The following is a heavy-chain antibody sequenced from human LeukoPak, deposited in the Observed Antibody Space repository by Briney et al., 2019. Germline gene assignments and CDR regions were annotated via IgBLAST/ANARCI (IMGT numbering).Heavy chain of an antibody. CDR2: IRSKANNYAT. D-gene: IGHD2-21*02. V-gene: IGHV3-73*01. Sequence: GGSLKLSCAASGLRFSGAAMHWVRQAPGKGLEWVGRIRSKANNYATAYAESVKGRFTISRDDSKNTAYLQMNSLKIEDTAVYYCARDREYCGGDCYDAFDIWGQGTMVTVSS. J-gene: IGHJ3*02. CDR3: ARDREYCGGDCYDAFDI. CDR1: GLRFSGAA.